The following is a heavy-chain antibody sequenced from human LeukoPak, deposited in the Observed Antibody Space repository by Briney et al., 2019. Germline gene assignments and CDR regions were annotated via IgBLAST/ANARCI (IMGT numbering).Heavy chain of an antibody. Sequence: PGGSLRLSCAASGFSVSNTYMSWVRQAPGKGLDWFSIIYSGGNTYYADSVKGRFTISRDNSKNTLYLQMNRLRPEDTAVYYCARGTVTAPDYWGQGTLVTVSS. D-gene: IGHD2-21*02. CDR2: IYSGGNT. V-gene: IGHV3-53*01. J-gene: IGHJ4*02. CDR3: ARGTVTAPDY. CDR1: GFSVSNTY.